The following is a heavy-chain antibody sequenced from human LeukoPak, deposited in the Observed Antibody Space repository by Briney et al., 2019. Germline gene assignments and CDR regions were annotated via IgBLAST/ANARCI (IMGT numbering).Heavy chain of an antibody. D-gene: IGHD2/OR15-2a*01. CDR2: IYHSGST. Sequence: SETLSLTCAVSGGSITSSNWWSWVRQPPGKGLEWIGEIYHSGSTNYNPSLKSRLTISVDKSKNQFSLKLSSVTAADTAVYYCARGERIVATDEGYYFDYWGQGTLVIVSS. V-gene: IGHV4-4*02. CDR1: GGSITSSNW. CDR3: ARGERIVATDEGYYFDY. J-gene: IGHJ4*02.